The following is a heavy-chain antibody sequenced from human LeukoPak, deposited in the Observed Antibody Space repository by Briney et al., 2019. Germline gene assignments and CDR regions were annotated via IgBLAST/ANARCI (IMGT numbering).Heavy chain of an antibody. CDR1: GGSISSYY. D-gene: IGHD1-14*01. CDR2: IYYSGST. Sequence: SETLSLTCTVSGGSISSYYWSWIRQPPGKGLEWIGYIYYSGSTNYNPSLKSRVTISVDTSKNQFSLKLSSVTAADTAVYYCARRKRGYYYYMDVWGKGTTVTISS. CDR3: ARRKRGYYYYMDV. J-gene: IGHJ6*03. V-gene: IGHV4-59*12.